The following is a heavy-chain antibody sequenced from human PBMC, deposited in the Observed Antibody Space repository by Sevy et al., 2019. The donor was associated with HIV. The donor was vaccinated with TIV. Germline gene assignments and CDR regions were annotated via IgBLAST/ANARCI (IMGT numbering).Heavy chain of an antibody. CDR1: GFTFNIHW. CDR3: ARGSKGVATN. Sequence: GGSLRLSCVASGFTFNIHWMHWVRQVLGKGLVWVSRINGDGLITNYADSVTGRFTISRDNAKNTVYLQMHSLRVEDTAVYYCARGSKGVATNWGQGTLVTVSS. J-gene: IGHJ4*02. CDR2: INGDGLIT. V-gene: IGHV3-74*01. D-gene: IGHD3-3*01.